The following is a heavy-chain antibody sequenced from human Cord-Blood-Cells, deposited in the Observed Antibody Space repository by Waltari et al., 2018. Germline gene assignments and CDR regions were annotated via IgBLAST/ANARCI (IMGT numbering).Heavy chain of an antibody. V-gene: IGHV4-38-2*02. Sequence: QVQLQESGPGLVKPSETLSLTCTVSGYSISSGYYWGWIRQPPVKGLEWIGSIYHSGSTYYNPSLKSRVTISVDTSKNQFSLKLSSVTAADTAVYYCARGPIQLDYWGQGTLVTVSS. J-gene: IGHJ4*02. CDR3: ARGPIQLDY. CDR2: IYHSGST. D-gene: IGHD6-6*01. CDR1: GYSISSGYY.